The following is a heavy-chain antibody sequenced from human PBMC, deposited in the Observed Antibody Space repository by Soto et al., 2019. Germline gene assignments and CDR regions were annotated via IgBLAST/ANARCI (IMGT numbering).Heavy chain of an antibody. V-gene: IGHV1-8*01. Sequence: QVQLVQSGAEVKKPGASVKVSCKASGYTFTSCDINWVRQGAGQGLEWMGWMNPNSGNTGYAQKFQGRVTMTRNTSIITAYMELSSLRSEDTAVYYCARPRSGSYYYGMDVWGQGTAVTVSS. CDR2: MNPNSGNT. J-gene: IGHJ6*02. D-gene: IGHD3-3*01. CDR1: GYTFTSCD. CDR3: ARPRSGSYYYGMDV.